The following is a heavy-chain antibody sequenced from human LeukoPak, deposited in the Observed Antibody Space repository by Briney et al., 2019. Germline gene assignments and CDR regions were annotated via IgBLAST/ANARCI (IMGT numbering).Heavy chain of an antibody. CDR1: GFTFSSYA. D-gene: IGHD3-9*01. Sequence: GGSLRLSCAASGFTFSSYAMSWVRQAPGKGLEWVSAISGSGGSTYYADSVKGRFTISRDNSKNTLYLQMNSLRAEDTAVYYCAKGGNPYYDILTGYYPGWGQGTLVTVSS. CDR2: ISGSGGST. CDR3: AKGGNPYYDILTGYYPG. V-gene: IGHV3-23*01. J-gene: IGHJ4*02.